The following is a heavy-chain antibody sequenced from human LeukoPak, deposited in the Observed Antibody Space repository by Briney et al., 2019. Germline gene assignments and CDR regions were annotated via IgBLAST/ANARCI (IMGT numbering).Heavy chain of an antibody. V-gene: IGHV3-23*01. Sequence: GGSLRLSCAASGFTFSSYAISWVRQAPGKVLEWASAISGSGGSTYYADSVKGRFTISRDNSKNTLYLQMNSLRAEDTAVYYCAKGTVTGYFPQYYFDYWGQGTLVTVSS. J-gene: IGHJ4*02. D-gene: IGHD3-9*01. CDR3: AKGTVTGYFPQYYFDY. CDR2: ISGSGGST. CDR1: GFTFSSYA.